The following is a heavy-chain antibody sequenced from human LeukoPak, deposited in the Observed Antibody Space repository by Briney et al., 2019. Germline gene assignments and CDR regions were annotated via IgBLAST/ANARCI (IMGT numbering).Heavy chain of an antibody. V-gene: IGHV1-8*01. CDR3: ARGSITMVRGAKSEPGY. Sequence: ASVKVSCKASGYTFTSYDINWVRQATGQGLEWRGWMNPNSGNTGYAQKFQGRVTMTRNTSISTAYMELSSLSSEDTAVYYCARGSITMVRGAKSEPGYWGQGTLVTVSS. CDR2: MNPNSGNT. CDR1: GYTFTSYD. D-gene: IGHD3-10*01. J-gene: IGHJ4*02.